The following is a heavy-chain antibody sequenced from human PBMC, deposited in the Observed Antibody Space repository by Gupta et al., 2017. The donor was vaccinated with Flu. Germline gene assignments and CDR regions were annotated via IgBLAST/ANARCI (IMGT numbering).Heavy chain of an antibody. J-gene: IGHJ4*02. D-gene: IGHD3-3*01. CDR2: INQDGNKK. V-gene: IGHV3-7*01. CDR1: GLTFTRYW. Sequence: EVQLVESGGGLVQPGGSLRLSCAASGLTFTRYWMSWVRQAPGKGLEWVANINQDGNKKYYVDYVKGRFTISRDNAKNSLYLQMNSLRAEDTAVYDCVEAGGGSYPWGQGTLVTVSS. CDR3: VEAGGGSYP.